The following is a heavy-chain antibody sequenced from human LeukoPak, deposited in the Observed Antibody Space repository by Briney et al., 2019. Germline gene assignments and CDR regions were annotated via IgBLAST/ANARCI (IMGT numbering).Heavy chain of an antibody. CDR2: IKKDGSEK. Sequence: GGSLRLSCTASGFTFSSYWMSWVRQAPGKGLEWVANIKKDGSEKYYVDSVKGRFTISRDNSKNTLYLQMNNLRTEDMAVYYCAKSDIIVVSDAKGNWFDPWGQGSLVTVSS. CDR1: GFTFSSYW. CDR3: AKSDIIVVSDAKGNWFDP. V-gene: IGHV3-7*01. J-gene: IGHJ5*02. D-gene: IGHD2-2*01.